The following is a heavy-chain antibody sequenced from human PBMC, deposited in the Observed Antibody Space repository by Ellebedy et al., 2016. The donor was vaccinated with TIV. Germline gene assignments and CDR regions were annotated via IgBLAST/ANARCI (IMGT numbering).Heavy chain of an antibody. Sequence: ASVKVSCKASGYTFTGPYLHWVRQAPGQGLEWMGWISPDSGATNYAQKFQGRVTMTRDTSISTSYMELSRLRSDDTAVYYCERVRGVIVFDYWGQGTVVTVSS. CDR3: ERVRGVIVFDY. D-gene: IGHD3-10*01. J-gene: IGHJ4*02. V-gene: IGHV1-2*02. CDR1: GYTFTGPY. CDR2: ISPDSGAT.